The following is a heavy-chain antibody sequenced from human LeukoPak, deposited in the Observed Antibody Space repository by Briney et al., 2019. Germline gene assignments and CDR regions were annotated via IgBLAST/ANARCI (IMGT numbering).Heavy chain of an antibody. J-gene: IGHJ4*02. CDR3: ARGSFYWGFDY. CDR2: MNPNSGNT. Sequence: ASVKVSCKASGYTFTSYDINWVRQATGQGLEWMGWMNPNSGNTGYAQKFQGRVTITRNASISTAYMELSSLRSEDTAVYYCARGSFYWGFDYWGQGTLVTVSS. D-gene: IGHD7-27*01. V-gene: IGHV1-8*03. CDR1: GYTFTSYD.